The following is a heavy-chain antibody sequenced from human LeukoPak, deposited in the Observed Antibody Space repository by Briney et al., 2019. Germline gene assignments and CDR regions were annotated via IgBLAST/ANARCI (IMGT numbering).Heavy chain of an antibody. D-gene: IGHD3-16*01. CDR3: ARDRYDYVWGSYDVYYFDY. CDR1: GFTFSDYY. V-gene: IGHV3-11*01. CDR2: ISSSGSTI. J-gene: IGHJ4*02. Sequence: GGSLRLSCAASGFTFSDYYMSWIRQAPGKGLEWVSYISSSGSTIYYADSVKGRFTISRDNAKNSLYLQMNSLRAEDTAVYYCARDRYDYVWGSYDVYYFDYWGQGTLVTVSS.